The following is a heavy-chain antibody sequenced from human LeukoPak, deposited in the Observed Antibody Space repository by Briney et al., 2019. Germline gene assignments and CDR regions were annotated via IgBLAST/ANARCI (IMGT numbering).Heavy chain of an antibody. CDR3: ARAYYDILTGPYYFDC. CDR1: GGSISSYY. CDR2: IYTSGST. V-gene: IGHV4-4*07. Sequence: PSETLSLTCTVSGGSISSYYWSWIRQPAGKGLEWIGRIYTSGSTNYNPSLKSRVTMSVDTSKNQFSLKLSSVTAADTAVYYCARAYYDILTGPYYFDCWGQGTLVTVSS. D-gene: IGHD3-9*01. J-gene: IGHJ4*02.